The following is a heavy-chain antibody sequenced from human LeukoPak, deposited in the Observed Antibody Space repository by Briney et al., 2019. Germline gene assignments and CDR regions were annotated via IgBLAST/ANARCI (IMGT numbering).Heavy chain of an antibody. CDR2: MNPNSGNT. J-gene: IGHJ6*02. D-gene: IGHD3-3*01. CDR1: GYTFTSYD. V-gene: IGHV1-8*01. CDR3: ARGLGDFWSGYYTQYYYYYYGMDV. Sequence: ASVKVSCKASGYTFTSYDINWVRQATGQGLEWMGWMNPNSGNTGYAQKFQGRVTMTRNTSISTAYMELSSLRSEDTAVYYCARGLGDFWSGYYTQYYYYYYGMDVWGQGITVTVSS.